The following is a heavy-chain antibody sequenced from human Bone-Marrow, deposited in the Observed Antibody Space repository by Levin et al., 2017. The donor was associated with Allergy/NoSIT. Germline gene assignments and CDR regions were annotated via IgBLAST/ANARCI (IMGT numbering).Heavy chain of an antibody. J-gene: IGHJ5*01. V-gene: IGHV4-31*01. CDR1: GDSISSGHYY. CDR3: ARVRNAGGRGWFDS. Sequence: SETLSLTCTVSGDSISSGHYYWSWVRQHPGKGLEWIGHIYYSGTTYYNPSLKSQVTISVDRSENQFSLRVSSVTAADTAVYYCARVRNAGGRGWFDSWGQGTLVTVSS. D-gene: IGHD2-8*02. CDR2: IYYSGTT.